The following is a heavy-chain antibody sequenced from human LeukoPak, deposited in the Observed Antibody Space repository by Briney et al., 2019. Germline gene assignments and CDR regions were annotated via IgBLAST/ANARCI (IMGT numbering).Heavy chain of an antibody. CDR2: IYYSGST. CDR3: ARHPSYYYDSSGYSGIDY. Sequence: SETLSLTCTVSGGSISSSSYYWGWIRQPPGKGLEWIGSIYYSGSTYYNPSLKSRVTISVDTSKNQFSLKLSSVTAADTAVYYCARHPSYYYDSSGYSGIDYWGQGTLVTVSS. V-gene: IGHV4-39*01. J-gene: IGHJ4*02. CDR1: GGSISSSSYY. D-gene: IGHD3-22*01.